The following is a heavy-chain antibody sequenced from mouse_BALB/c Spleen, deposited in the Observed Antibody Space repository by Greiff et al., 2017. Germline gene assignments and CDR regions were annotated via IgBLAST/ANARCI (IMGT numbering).Heavy chain of an antibody. D-gene: IGHD2-1*01. CDR2: ISDGGNYT. Sequence: DVKLVESGGGLVQPGGSLKLSCAASGFTFSAYSMDWVRQPPAKGLGWVATISDGGNYTYYPDSVKGRFIITRDNAKNNLYLQMSSLKSEDTAMYYYARELGNNAMDYWGQGTSVTVYS. J-gene: IGHJ4*01. V-gene: IGHV5-4*02. CDR1: GFTFSAYS. CDR3: ARELGNNAMDY.